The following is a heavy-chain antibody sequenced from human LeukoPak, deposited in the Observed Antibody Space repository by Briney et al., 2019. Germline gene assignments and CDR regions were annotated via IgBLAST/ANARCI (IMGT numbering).Heavy chain of an antibody. CDR1: GGTFSSYA. CDR2: IIPILGIA. J-gene: IGHJ5*02. D-gene: IGHD2-2*02. Sequence: ASVKVSCKASGGTFSSYAISWVRQAPGQGLEWMGGIIPILGIANYAQKFQGRVTITADKSTSTAYMELSSLRSEDTAVYYCARARCSSTSCYKYNWFDPWGQGALVTVSS. CDR3: ARARCSSTSCYKYNWFDP. V-gene: IGHV1-69*10.